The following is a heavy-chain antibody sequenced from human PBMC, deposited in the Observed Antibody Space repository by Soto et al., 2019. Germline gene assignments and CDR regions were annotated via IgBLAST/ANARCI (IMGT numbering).Heavy chain of an antibody. V-gene: IGHV3-33*01. CDR3: ARTLNTVRYYYMDV. J-gene: IGHJ6*03. CDR1: GFTFSSYG. Sequence: PGGSLRLSCAASGFTFSSYGMHWVRQAPGKGLEWVAVIWYDGSNKYYADSVKGRFTISRDNFKNTLYLQMNSLRAEDTAVYYCARTLNTVRYYYMDVWGKGTTVTVSS. D-gene: IGHD4-17*01. CDR2: IWYDGSNK.